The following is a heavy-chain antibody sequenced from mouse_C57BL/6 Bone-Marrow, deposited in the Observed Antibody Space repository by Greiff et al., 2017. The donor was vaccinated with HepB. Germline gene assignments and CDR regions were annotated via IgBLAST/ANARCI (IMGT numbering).Heavy chain of an antibody. D-gene: IGHD1-1*01. CDR3: ARDYYGSSPSYAMDY. J-gene: IGHJ4*01. V-gene: IGHV5-12*01. Sequence: EVQLQQSGGGLVQPGGSLKLSCAASGFTFSDYYMYWVRQTPEKRLEWVAYISNGGGSTYYPDTVKGRFTISRDNAKNTLYLQMSRLKSEDTAMYYCARDYYGSSPSYAMDYWGQGTSVTVSS. CDR2: ISNGGGST. CDR1: GFTFSDYY.